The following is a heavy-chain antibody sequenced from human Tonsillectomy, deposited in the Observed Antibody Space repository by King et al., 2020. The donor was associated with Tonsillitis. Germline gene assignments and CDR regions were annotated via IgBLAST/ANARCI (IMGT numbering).Heavy chain of an antibody. CDR3: AKDHPPFYYDSSGGPSWFDP. CDR1: GFTFSSYG. Sequence: VQLVESGGGVVQPGGSLRLSCAASGFTFSSYGMHWVRQAPGKGLEWVAFIRYDENNKYYADSVKGRFTISRDNSKNTLYLQMNSLRAEDTAVYYCAKDHPPFYYDSSGGPSWFDPWGQGTLVTVSS. D-gene: IGHD3-22*01. J-gene: IGHJ5*02. V-gene: IGHV3-30*02. CDR2: IRYDENNK.